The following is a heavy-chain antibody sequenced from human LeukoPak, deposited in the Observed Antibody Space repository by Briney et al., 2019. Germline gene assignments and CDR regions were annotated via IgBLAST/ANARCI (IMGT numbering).Heavy chain of an antibody. D-gene: IGHD5-24*01. CDR2: ISSGGST. CDR1: GFTVSNDY. J-gene: IGHJ4*02. Sequence: PGGSLRLSCAASGFTVSNDYMGWVRQPPEKGLEWVSLISSGGSTYYADSLKGRFTISRDNSKNTLYLQMNSLRAEDTAVYYCGRVGDGYNDNYWGQGTLVTVSS. CDR3: GRVGDGYNDNY. V-gene: IGHV3-66*01.